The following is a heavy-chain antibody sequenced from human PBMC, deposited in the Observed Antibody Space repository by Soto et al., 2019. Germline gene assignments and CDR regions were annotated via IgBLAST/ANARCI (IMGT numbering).Heavy chain of an antibody. J-gene: IGHJ6*02. CDR1: GGSISSSNW. D-gene: IGHD6-19*01. CDR2: IYHSGST. CDR3: AVAVDYYYGMDV. V-gene: IGHV4-4*02. Sequence: KSSETLSLTCAVSGGSISSSNWWSWVRQPPGKGLEWIGEIYHSGSTNYNPSLKSRVTISVDKSKNQFSLKLSSVTAADTAVYYCAVAVDYYYGMDVWGQGTTVTVSS.